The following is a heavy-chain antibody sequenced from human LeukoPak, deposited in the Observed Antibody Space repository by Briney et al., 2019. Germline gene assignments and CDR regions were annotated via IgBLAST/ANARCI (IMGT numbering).Heavy chain of an antibody. Sequence: SETLSLTCTVSGGSISSYYWSWIRQPAGKGLEWIGRIYTSGSTNYNPSLKSRVTMSVDTSKNQFSLKLSSVTAADTAVYYCARDWVVSSDYGEEWAFDIWGQGTMVTVSS. D-gene: IGHD4-17*01. CDR1: GGSISSYY. J-gene: IGHJ3*02. V-gene: IGHV4-4*07. CDR3: ARDWVVSSDYGEEWAFDI. CDR2: IYTSGST.